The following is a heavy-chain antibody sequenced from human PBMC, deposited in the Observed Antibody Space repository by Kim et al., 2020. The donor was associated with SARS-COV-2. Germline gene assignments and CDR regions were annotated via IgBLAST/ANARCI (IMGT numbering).Heavy chain of an antibody. V-gene: IGHV1-46*01. CDR3: ARDGHNWNKYY. J-gene: IGHJ4*02. D-gene: IGHD1-20*01. CDR1: GYTFTNYT. Sequence: ASVKVSCKASGYTFTNYTIYWVRQAPGQGLEWMGIINTIDGHTNYAQKFRGRVTMTRDTSTSTVYMELSSLRSEDTAVYFCARDGHNWNKYYWGQGTLVPVSS. CDR2: INTIDGHT.